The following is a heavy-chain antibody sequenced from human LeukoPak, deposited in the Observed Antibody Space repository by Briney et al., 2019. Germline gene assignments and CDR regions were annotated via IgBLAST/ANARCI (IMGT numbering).Heavy chain of an antibody. V-gene: IGHV3-48*03. D-gene: IGHD3-3*01. CDR3: ARANTRFLEWLPSYYFDY. CDR1: GFTFSSYE. CDR2: ISSSGSAI. J-gene: IGHJ4*02. Sequence: AGGSLRLSCAASGFTFSSYEMNWVRQAPGKGLEWVSYISSSGSAIYYADSVKGRFTISRDNAKNSLYLKMNSLRAEDTAVYYCARANTRFLEWLPSYYFDYWGQGTLVTVSS.